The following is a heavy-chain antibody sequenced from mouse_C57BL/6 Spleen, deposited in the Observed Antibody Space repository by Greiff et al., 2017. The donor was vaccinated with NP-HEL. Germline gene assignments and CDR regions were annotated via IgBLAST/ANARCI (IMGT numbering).Heavy chain of an antibody. V-gene: IGHV1-50*01. CDR2: IDPSDSYT. CDR1: GYTFTSYW. Sequence: QVQLQQPGAELVKPGASVKLSCKASGYTFTSYWMQWVKQRPGQGLEWIGEIDPSDSYTNYNQKFKGKATLTVDTSSSTAYMQLSSLTSEDSAVYYCARRTALDAYGGQGTLVTVSA. J-gene: IGHJ3*01. D-gene: IGHD3-3*01. CDR3: ARRTALDAY.